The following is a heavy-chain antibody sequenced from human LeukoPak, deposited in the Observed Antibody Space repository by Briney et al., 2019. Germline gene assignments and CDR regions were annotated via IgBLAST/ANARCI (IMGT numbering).Heavy chain of an antibody. J-gene: IGHJ4*02. D-gene: IGHD6-25*01. V-gene: IGHV4-39*01. CDR2: LYYGESS. CDR1: GGSISFISSSTYY. CDR3: ARQLPTAAADTRGYFDY. Sequence: PSETLSLTCTVSGGSISFISSSTYYWGWIRQAPGKGLEWIGSLYYGESSHYNPSLKSRATLSVDTSNNQFSLKLTPVTAADAAVYFCARQLPTAAADTRGYFDYWGQGTVVTVSS.